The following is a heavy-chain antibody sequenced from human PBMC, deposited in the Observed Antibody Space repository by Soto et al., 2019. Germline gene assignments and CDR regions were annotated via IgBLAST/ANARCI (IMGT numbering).Heavy chain of an antibody. Sequence: ASVKVSCKASGYTFTTYDINWVRQATGQGLEWMGIINPSGGSTSYAQKFQGRVTMTRDTSTSTVYMELSSLRSEDTAVYYCARDIVVVPAAMLPRDYWGQGTLVTAPQ. V-gene: IGHV1-46*03. J-gene: IGHJ4*02. CDR3: ARDIVVVPAAMLPRDY. CDR2: INPSGGST. CDR1: GYTFTTYD. D-gene: IGHD2-2*01.